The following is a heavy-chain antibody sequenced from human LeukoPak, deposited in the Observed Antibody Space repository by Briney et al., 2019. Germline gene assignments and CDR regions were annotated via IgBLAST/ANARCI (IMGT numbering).Heavy chain of an antibody. CDR2: ISSSSSTI. V-gene: IGHV3-48*01. J-gene: IGHJ4*02. CDR3: ARDLPRYCSSTSCYPYDY. Sequence: GGSLRLSCAASGFTFSSYSMNWVRQAPGKGLEWVSYISSSSSTIYYADSVKGRFTISRDNAKNSLYLQMNSLRAEDTAVYYCARDLPRYCSSTSCYPYDYWGQGTLVTVSS. D-gene: IGHD2-2*01. CDR1: GFTFSSYS.